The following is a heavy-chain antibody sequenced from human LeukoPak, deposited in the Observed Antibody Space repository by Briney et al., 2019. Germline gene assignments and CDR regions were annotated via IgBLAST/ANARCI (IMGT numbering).Heavy chain of an antibody. Sequence: PGGSLRPSCAASGFTFSSYGMHWVPQAPGKGLEWVAVISYDGSNKYYADSVKGRFTISRDNSKNTLYLQMNSLRAEDTAVYYCAKDDGSGSYGDAFDIWGQGTMVTVSS. J-gene: IGHJ3*02. V-gene: IGHV3-30*18. CDR1: GFTFSSYG. CDR2: ISYDGSNK. CDR3: AKDDGSGSYGDAFDI. D-gene: IGHD3-10*01.